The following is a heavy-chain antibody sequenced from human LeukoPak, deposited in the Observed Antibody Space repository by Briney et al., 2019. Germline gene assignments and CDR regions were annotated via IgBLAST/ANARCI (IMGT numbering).Heavy chain of an antibody. CDR1: GGSISSSSYY. J-gene: IGHJ4*02. V-gene: IGHV4-39*07. Sequence: SSETLSLTCTVSGGSISSSSYYWGWIRQPPGKGLEWIGSIYYSGSTYYNPSLKSRVTISVDTSKNQFSLKLSSVTAADTAVYYCARGHGIAANYWGQGTLVTVSS. CDR3: ARGHGIAANY. D-gene: IGHD6-25*01. CDR2: IYYSGST.